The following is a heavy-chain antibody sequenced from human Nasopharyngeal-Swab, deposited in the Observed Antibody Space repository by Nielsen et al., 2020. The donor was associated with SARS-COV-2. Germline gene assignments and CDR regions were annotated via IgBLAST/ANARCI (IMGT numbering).Heavy chain of an antibody. Sequence: GGSLRLSCAASGFTFSRYTMHWVRQAPGKGLEWVAVISYDGSNKYYADSVKGRFTISRDISKNTLYLQMNSLRAEDTAVCYCASTPLDSSGYYYAFHYWGRGTLVTVSS. CDR1: GFTFSRYT. D-gene: IGHD3-22*01. V-gene: IGHV3-30-3*01. CDR2: ISYDGSNK. J-gene: IGHJ4*02. CDR3: ASTPLDSSGYYYAFHY.